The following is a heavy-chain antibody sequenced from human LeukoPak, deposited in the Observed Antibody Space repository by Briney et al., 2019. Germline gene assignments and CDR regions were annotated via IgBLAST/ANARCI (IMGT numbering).Heavy chain of an antibody. D-gene: IGHD3-22*01. V-gene: IGHV5-10-1*01. Sequence: PGASLQISCKGSGYSFTSYWISWVRQLPGKGLEWMGNIDPTDSYTNYSPSFQDHVTISADKSISTAYLQWSSLKASDTAMYYCARPSEDSSDDYWGQGTRVTVSS. CDR3: ARPSEDSSDDY. CDR2: IDPTDSYT. J-gene: IGHJ4*02. CDR1: GYSFTSYW.